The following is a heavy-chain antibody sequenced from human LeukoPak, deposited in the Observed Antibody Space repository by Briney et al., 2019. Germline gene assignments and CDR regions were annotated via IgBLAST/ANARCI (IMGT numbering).Heavy chain of an antibody. Sequence: GGSLRLSCAASGFTLNTHAMSWIRQAPGKGLEWVSYISSSGSTIYYADSVKGRFTISRDNAKNSLYLQMNSLRAEDTAVYYCARARKWELLVWGQGTLVTVSS. CDR1: GFTLNTHA. CDR2: ISSSGSTI. V-gene: IGHV3-11*01. D-gene: IGHD1-26*01. CDR3: ARARKWELLV. J-gene: IGHJ4*02.